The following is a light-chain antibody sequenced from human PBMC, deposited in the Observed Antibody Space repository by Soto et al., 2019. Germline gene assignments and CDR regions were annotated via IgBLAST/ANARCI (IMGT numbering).Light chain of an antibody. J-gene: IGKJ1*01. Sequence: EIVLTQSPGTLSLSPGERATLSCRASQSVSSSLAWYQQKPGQAPRLLIYGASNRATGIPDRFSGSGSGTDFTLAISRLEPEDFAVYYCQHYHDWPPRTFGQGTKVDIK. CDR1: QSVSSS. CDR2: GAS. V-gene: IGKV3-11*01. CDR3: QHYHDWPPRT.